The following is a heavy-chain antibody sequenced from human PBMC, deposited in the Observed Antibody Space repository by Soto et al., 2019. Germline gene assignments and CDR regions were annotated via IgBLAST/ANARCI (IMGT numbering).Heavy chain of an antibody. Sequence: GALVKVACKSAGGSFSGDAISWVRQAPGQGLEWLGGIIPIFDTANYAQKFQGRVTITADESTSTAYMELSSLRSEDTAVYYCARHDCISTSCYYYYYYSMDVWGQGTTVTVSS. V-gene: IGHV1-69*13. D-gene: IGHD2-2*01. CDR3: ARHDCISTSCYYYYYYSMDV. CDR2: IIPIFDTA. J-gene: IGHJ6*02. CDR1: GGSFSGDA.